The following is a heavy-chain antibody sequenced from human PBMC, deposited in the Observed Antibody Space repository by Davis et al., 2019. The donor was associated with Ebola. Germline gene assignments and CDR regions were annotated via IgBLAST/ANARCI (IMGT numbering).Heavy chain of an antibody. CDR2: IIPIFGTA. Sequence: SVKVSCKVSGYTLTELSMHWVRQVPGKGLEWLGGIIPIFGTANYAQKFQDRVSLTADESTSTAYMELSSLRSEDTAVYYCARVKIPRANYYFDYWGQGTLVTVSS. CDR3: ARVKIPRANYYFDY. D-gene: IGHD1-1*01. CDR1: GYTLTELS. J-gene: IGHJ4*02. V-gene: IGHV1-69*13.